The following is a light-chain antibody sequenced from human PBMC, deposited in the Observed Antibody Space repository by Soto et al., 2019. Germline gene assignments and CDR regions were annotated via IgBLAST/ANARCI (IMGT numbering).Light chain of an antibody. CDR2: GAS. Sequence: EIVLTQSPGTLSLSPGERATLSCRASQSVSSSHLAWYQQKPGQAPRLLIYGASSRATGIPDRFSSSGSGTDFTLTISRLEPEDCAVYYCQQYGSSPWTFGQGTKVEIK. J-gene: IGKJ1*01. V-gene: IGKV3-20*01. CDR3: QQYGSSPWT. CDR1: QSVSSSH.